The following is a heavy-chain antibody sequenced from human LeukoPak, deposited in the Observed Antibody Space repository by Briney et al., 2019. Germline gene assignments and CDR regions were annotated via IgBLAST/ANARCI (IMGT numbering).Heavy chain of an antibody. J-gene: IGHJ4*02. D-gene: IGHD3-10*01. CDR3: AKDRPLVLLWFGESVHPDY. CDR1: GFTFSSYA. CDR2: IIGSGGST. Sequence: GGCLRLSCAASGFTFSSYAMSWVRQAPGKGLEWVSAIIGSGGSTYYADSVKGRFTISRDNSKNTLYLQMNSLRAEDTAVYYCAKDRPLVLLWFGESVHPDYWGQGTLVTVPS. V-gene: IGHV3-23*01.